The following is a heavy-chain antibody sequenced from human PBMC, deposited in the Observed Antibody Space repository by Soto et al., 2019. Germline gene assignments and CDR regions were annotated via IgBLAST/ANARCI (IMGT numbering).Heavy chain of an antibody. J-gene: IGHJ4*02. CDR3: ARGGLYSSSSDDY. V-gene: IGHV3-74*01. CDR2: INSEGTST. Sequence: VQLVESGGGLVQPGGSLRLSCAASGFTFSSYWMHWVRQAPGKGLVWVSRINSEGTSTPYADSVKGRFTISRDNAKNTLYLQMNSLRAEDTAVYYCARGGLYSSSSDDYWGQGTLVTVSS. D-gene: IGHD6-13*01. CDR1: GFTFSSYW.